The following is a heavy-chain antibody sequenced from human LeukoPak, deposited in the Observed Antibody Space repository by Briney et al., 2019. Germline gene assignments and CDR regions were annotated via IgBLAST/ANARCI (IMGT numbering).Heavy chain of an antibody. J-gene: IGHJ4*02. Sequence: GASVKVSCKASGYTFTSYGISWVRQAPGQGLEWMGWISAYNGNTNYAQKLQGRVTMTTDTSTTTAYMELRSLRSDDTAVYYCAREIPMYSSSSYYFDYWGQGTLVTVSS. CDR3: AREIPMYSSSSYYFDY. V-gene: IGHV1-18*01. D-gene: IGHD6-13*01. CDR1: GYTFTSYG. CDR2: ISAYNGNT.